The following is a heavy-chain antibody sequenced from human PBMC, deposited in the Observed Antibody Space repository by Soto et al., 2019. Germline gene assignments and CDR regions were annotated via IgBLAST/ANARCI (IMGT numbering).Heavy chain of an antibody. CDR1: GGSISSSSYY. Sequence: PSETLSLTCTVSGGSISSSSYYWGWIRQPPGKGLEWIGSIYYSGSTYYNPSLKSRVTISVDTSKNQFSLKLSSVTAADTAVYYCARDSGVAVAGALDYWGQGTLVTVS. CDR3: ARDSGVAVAGALDY. CDR2: IYYSGST. J-gene: IGHJ4*02. D-gene: IGHD6-19*01. V-gene: IGHV4-39*07.